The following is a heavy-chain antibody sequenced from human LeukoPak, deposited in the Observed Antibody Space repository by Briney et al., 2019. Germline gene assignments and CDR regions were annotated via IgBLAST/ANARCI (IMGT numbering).Heavy chain of an antibody. V-gene: IGHV3-7*04. CDR1: GFTFSSYW. J-gene: IGHJ4*02. CDR3: SGDPGDY. CDR2: INQDGSEK. Sequence: GGSLRLSCAASGFTFSSYWMSWVRQAPGKGLEWVANINQDGSEKYYVDSVKGRFTISRDNARNSLYLQMNSLGVDDTVVYFCSGDPGDYWGQGTLVSVSS. D-gene: IGHD7-27*01.